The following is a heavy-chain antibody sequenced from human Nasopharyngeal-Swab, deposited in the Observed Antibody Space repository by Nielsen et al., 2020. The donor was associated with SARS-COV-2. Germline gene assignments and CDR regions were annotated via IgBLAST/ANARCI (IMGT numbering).Heavy chain of an antibody. V-gene: IGHV1-8*01. CDR2: MTPNSGNT. CDR1: GYTFINHD. CDR3: ARGGSSLGANLEDP. J-gene: IGHJ5*02. Sequence: ASVKVSCKASGYTFINHDINWVRQSTGQGLEWMGWMTPNSGNTGYAQKFQGRVTMIRNTSTRTAYLELRSLRSEDTAVYYCARGGSSLGANLEDPWGQGTLVIVSS. D-gene: IGHD3-10*01.